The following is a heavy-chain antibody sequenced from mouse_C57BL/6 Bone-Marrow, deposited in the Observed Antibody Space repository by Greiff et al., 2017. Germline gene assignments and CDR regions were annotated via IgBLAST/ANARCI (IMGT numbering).Heavy chain of an antibody. Sequence: EVQLVESGGGLVKPGGSLKLSCAASGFTFSSYAMSWVRQTPEKRLEWVATISDGGSYTYYTDNVKGRFTISRDNATNNLYLHMSHLKSEDTAMYYCASYYYGSSRYFDYWGQGTTLTVSS. CDR1: GFTFSSYA. V-gene: IGHV5-4*01. J-gene: IGHJ2*01. D-gene: IGHD1-1*01. CDR3: ASYYYGSSRYFDY. CDR2: ISDGGSYT.